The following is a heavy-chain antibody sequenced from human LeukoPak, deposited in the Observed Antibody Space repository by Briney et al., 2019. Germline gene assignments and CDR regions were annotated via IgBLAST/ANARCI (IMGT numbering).Heavy chain of an antibody. Sequence: GGSLRLSCAASGFTFSSYWMSWVRQAPGKGLEWVANIKQDGSEKYYVDSVKGRFTISRDNAKNSLYLQMNSLRAEDTAVYYCARSPTMVRGVIFSYWGQGTLVTVSS. CDR3: ARSPTMVRGVIFSY. D-gene: IGHD3-10*01. CDR1: GFTFSSYW. CDR2: IKQDGSEK. J-gene: IGHJ4*02. V-gene: IGHV3-7*01.